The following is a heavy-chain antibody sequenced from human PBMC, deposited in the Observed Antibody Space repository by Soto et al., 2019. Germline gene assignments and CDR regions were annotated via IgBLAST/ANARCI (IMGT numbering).Heavy chain of an antibody. CDR1: GFTFSSYE. J-gene: IGHJ6*02. CDR2: ITSNGDTI. D-gene: IGHD3-22*01. CDR3: ARGGYYFDSSGYFLSYYGMDV. V-gene: IGHV3-48*03. Sequence: QPXGSLGLSCVGSGFTFSSYEMNWVRQAPGKGLEWVSYITSNGDTIYYTDSVKGRFTISRDNAKNSLSLQMNSLRAEDTAIYYCARGGYYFDSSGYFLSYYGMDVWGQGTTVTVSS.